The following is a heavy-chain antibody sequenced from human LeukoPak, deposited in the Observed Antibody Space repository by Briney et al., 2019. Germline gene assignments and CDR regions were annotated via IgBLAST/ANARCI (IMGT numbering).Heavy chain of an antibody. V-gene: IGHV4-39*01. Sequence: PSETLSLTCTVSVGSISTNSYYWGWIRQPPGKGLEWIGSIFYSGTTYYNPSLKSRVTISVDTSKNQFSLKLSSVTAADTTVYYCAGRDPRNTDAFDIWGQGTMVTVSS. D-gene: IGHD1-14*01. J-gene: IGHJ3*02. CDR3: AGRDPRNTDAFDI. CDR1: VGSISTNSYY. CDR2: IFYSGTT.